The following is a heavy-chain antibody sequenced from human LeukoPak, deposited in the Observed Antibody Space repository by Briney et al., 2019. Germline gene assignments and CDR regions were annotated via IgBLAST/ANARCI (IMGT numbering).Heavy chain of an antibody. D-gene: IGHD6-19*01. Sequence: GGSLRLSCAASGFTFSSYAMHWVRQAPGKGLEWVAVISYDGSNKYYADSVKGRFTISRDNSTNTLYLQMHSLRPEDTAVYYCARDTGQWLVLGWFDPWGQGTLVTVSS. CDR1: GFTFSSYA. V-gene: IGHV3-30*04. CDR3: ARDTGQWLVLGWFDP. CDR2: ISYDGSNK. J-gene: IGHJ5*02.